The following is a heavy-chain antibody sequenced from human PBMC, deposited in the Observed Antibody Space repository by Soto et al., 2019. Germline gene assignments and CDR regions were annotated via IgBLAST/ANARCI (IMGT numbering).Heavy chain of an antibody. D-gene: IGHD6-19*01. Sequence: ASVXFSCKASGYTFTSYAMHWVRQAPGQRLEWMGGINAGNGNTKYAQKFQGRVTITADKSTSTAYMELSSLRSEDTAVYYCARDRLAVAGTGAVGHAAFDIWGQGTMVTVSS. CDR3: ARDRLAVAGTGAVGHAAFDI. CDR1: GYTFTSYA. J-gene: IGHJ3*02. CDR2: INAGNGNT. V-gene: IGHV1-3*01.